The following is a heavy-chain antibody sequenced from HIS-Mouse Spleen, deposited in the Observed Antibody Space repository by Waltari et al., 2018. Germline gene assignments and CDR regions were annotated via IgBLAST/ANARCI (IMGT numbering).Heavy chain of an antibody. D-gene: IGHD1-26*01. V-gene: IGHV3-30-3*01. J-gene: IGHJ4*02. Sequence: QVQLVESGGGVVQPGRSLRLSWAASGFTFSSYAMHWVRQAPGKGLEWVAFISYDGSNKYYADSVKGRFTISRDNSKNTLYLQMNSLRAEDTAVYYCARDPELYSGSYYFDYWGQGTLVTVSS. CDR3: ARDPELYSGSYYFDY. CDR1: GFTFSSYA. CDR2: ISYDGSNK.